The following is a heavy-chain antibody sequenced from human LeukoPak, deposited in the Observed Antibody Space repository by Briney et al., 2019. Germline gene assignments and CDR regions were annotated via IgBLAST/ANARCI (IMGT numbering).Heavy chain of an antibody. CDR1: GGSFSGYY. CDR2: IYTSGGT. D-gene: IGHD2-2*01. J-gene: IGHJ3*01. V-gene: IGHV4-59*10. CDR3: AGRGSSSGTFDV. Sequence: NPSETLSLTCAVYGGSFSGYYWTWIRQPAGKRLGWIGRIYTSGGTNYNPSLKSRVTMSVDKSKNQISLNLASLTAADTALYYCAGRGSSSGTFDVWGPGTFVTVSS.